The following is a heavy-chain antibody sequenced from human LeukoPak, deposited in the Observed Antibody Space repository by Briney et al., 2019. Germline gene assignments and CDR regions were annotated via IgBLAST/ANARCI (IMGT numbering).Heavy chain of an antibody. CDR2: IQPDGSGA. CDR1: GFTFSGYW. V-gene: IGHV3-7*01. Sequence: QHWGSLRLSCVTSGFTFSGYWMSWFRPAPGKGLEWVGNIQPDGSGAYYVDAMRGRFTISRDNAQNSLYLQINSLRAEDTAVYYCAREDDHNTNDCWGQGTLVTVSS. D-gene: IGHD5-24*01. CDR3: AREDDHNTNDC. J-gene: IGHJ4*02.